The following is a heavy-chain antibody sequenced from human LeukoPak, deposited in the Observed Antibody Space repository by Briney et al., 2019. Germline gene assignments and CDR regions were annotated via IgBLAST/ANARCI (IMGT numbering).Heavy chain of an antibody. J-gene: IGHJ4*02. CDR2: ISAYNGNT. CDR1: GYTFTSDG. D-gene: IGHD1-26*01. V-gene: IGHV1-18*01. Sequence: PGASVKVSCKASGYTFTSDGISWGRQAPGPGLEGMGWISAYNGNTNYAQKLQGRVTITTATSTRTAYMERRCLRSDDPALYYCARDWGTGIVGATTFDYWGQGTLVTVSS. CDR3: ARDWGTGIVGATTFDY.